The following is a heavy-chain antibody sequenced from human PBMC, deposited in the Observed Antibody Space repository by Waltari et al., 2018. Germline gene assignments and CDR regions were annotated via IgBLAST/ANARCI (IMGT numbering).Heavy chain of an antibody. CDR3: AADGVGVLPGDAFDI. Sequence: EVQLVESGGTLVQPGGSLKLSCVASGFTFNGHSMNWVRQAPGKGLGGISYITGSSDSTNYADSGQGRFIVSRDNAQNALYLQMTGLRAEDTAIYYCAADGVGVLPGDAFDIWGQGTMVTVSS. V-gene: IGHV3-48*04. CDR1: GFTFNGHS. J-gene: IGHJ3*02. CDR2: ITGSSDST. D-gene: IGHD1-26*01.